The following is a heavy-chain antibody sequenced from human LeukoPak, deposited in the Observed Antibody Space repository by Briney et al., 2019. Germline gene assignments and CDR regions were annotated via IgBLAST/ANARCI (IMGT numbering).Heavy chain of an antibody. CDR1: GYSISSGYY. CDR2: IYHSGST. CDR3: AKDSSTWGNLAGHFDS. V-gene: IGHV4-38-2*02. J-gene: IGHJ4*02. D-gene: IGHD6-13*01. Sequence: SETLSLTCTVSGYSISSGYYWGWIRQPPGKGLEWIGSIYHSGSTYYNPSLKSRVTISVDTSKNQFSLKLSSVTAADTAVYYCAKDSSTWGNLAGHFDSWGQGTLVTVSS.